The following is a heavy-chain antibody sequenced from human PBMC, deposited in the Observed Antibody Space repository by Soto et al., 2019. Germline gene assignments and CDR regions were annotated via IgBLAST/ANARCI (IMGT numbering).Heavy chain of an antibody. Sequence: ASVKVSWKASGYTFTSYGISLVRQAPGQGLEWMGWISAYNGNTNYAQKLQGRVTMTTDTSTSTAYMELRSLRSDDTAAYYCARASGSSYWFDPWGQGTLVTVSS. CDR1: GYTFTSYG. CDR2: ISAYNGNT. J-gene: IGHJ5*02. CDR3: ARASGSSYWFDP. V-gene: IGHV1-18*01. D-gene: IGHD1-26*01.